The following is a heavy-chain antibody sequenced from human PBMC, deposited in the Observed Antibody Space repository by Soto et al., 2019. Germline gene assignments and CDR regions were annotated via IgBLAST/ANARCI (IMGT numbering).Heavy chain of an antibody. J-gene: IGHJ4*02. CDR2: IYDSGNT. CDR1: GGSISDGAYY. CDR3: ASGLSGDKVDQ. D-gene: IGHD2-21*01. Sequence: QVQLQESGPRLVKPSQTLSLTCTVSGGSISDGAYYWSWIRQPPGKGLEWIGHIYDSGNTYNNPSLKSRLTISVDTSKNHFSLNLNSVTAADTAVYYCASGLSGDKVDQWGQGTLVTVSS. V-gene: IGHV4-30-4*01.